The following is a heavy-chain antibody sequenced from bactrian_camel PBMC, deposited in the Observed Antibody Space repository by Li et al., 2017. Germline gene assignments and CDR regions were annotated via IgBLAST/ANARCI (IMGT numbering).Heavy chain of an antibody. V-gene: IGHV3S31*01. D-gene: IGHD7*01. CDR2: IIHDGDIT. Sequence: VQLVESGGGLAQPGGSLRLSCAVSGFTFRNYAMSWVRQTPGKGLEWVSRIIHDGDITSYADSVKGRFTISRDNAKNTLYLKLNSLRTEDTAMYYCAVSTTSYSPVFGQGTQVTVS. CDR1: GFTFRNYA. J-gene: IGHJ4*01.